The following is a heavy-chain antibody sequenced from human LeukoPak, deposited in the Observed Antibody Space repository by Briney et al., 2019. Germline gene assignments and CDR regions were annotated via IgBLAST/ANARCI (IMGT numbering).Heavy chain of an antibody. D-gene: IGHD3-22*01. CDR2: IWSDGGNK. J-gene: IGHJ4*02. V-gene: IGHV3-33*01. Sequence: GRSLRLSCAASEFTFSSYGMHWVRQAPGKGLEWVAVIWSDGGNKFYADSVKGRFTISRDNSKNTLYLQMNCLRAEDTAVYYCARGYYDSSAYLFDYWGQGTLVTVSS. CDR1: EFTFSSYG. CDR3: ARGYYDSSAYLFDY.